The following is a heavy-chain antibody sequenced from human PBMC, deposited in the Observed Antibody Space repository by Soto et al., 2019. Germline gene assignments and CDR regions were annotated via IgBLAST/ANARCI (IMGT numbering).Heavy chain of an antibody. V-gene: IGHV1-3*01. D-gene: IGHD6-13*01. J-gene: IGHJ3*01. CDR1: GYTFTSYA. CDR2: INAGNGNT. Sequence: QVPLVQSGAEVKKPGASVKVSCKACGYTFTSYAMHWVRQAPGQRLEWLGWINAGNGNTKYSQELQGRVTITRDTPASTAYMELSSLRSEDTAVYYAARVRGSVAAAGVFDALDVWGQGTLVTFSS. CDR3: ARVRGSVAAAGVFDALDV.